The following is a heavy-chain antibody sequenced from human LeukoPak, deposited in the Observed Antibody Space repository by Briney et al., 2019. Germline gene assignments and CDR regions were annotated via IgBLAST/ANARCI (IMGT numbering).Heavy chain of an antibody. CDR1: GGTFSSYT. V-gene: IGHV1-69*04. D-gene: IGHD2-15*01. CDR3: ARDSRPEYCSGGSCATAYYYYYYGMDV. J-gene: IGHJ6*02. CDR2: IIPILGIA. Sequence: SVKVSCKASGGTFSSYTISWVRQAPGQGLEWMGRIIPILGIANYAQKFKGRVTITADKSTSTAYMELSSLRSEDTAVYYCARDSRPEYCSGGSCATAYYYYYYGMDVWGQGTTVTVSS.